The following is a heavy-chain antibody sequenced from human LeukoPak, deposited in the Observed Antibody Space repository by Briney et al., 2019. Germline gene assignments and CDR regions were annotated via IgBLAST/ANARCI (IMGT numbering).Heavy chain of an antibody. CDR3: AKSSRKWTRIAGAGNWFDP. J-gene: IGHJ5*02. V-gene: IGHV3-30*18. CDR2: ISYDGSNK. D-gene: IGHD6-19*01. Sequence: GGSLRLSCAASGFTFSSYGMHWVRQAPGKGLEWVAVISYDGSNKYYADSVKGRFTISRDNSKNTLYLQMNSLRAEDTAMYYCAKSSRKWTRIAGAGNWFDPWGQGTLVTVSS. CDR1: GFTFSSYG.